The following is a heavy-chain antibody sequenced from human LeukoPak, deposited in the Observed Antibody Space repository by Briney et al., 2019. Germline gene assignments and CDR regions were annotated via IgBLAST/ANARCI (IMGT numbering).Heavy chain of an antibody. CDR3: ARHEGYCSGGSCFRGEYWFDP. V-gene: IGHV4-61*05. J-gene: IGHJ5*02. CDR1: GGSISSSSSY. D-gene: IGHD2-15*01. CDR2: IYYSGST. Sequence: SETLSLTSTVSGGSISSSSSYWSWIRQPPGKGLEWVGYIYYSGSTNYNPSLKSRVTISVDTSKNQFSLKLSSVTTADTAVYYCARHEGYCSGGSCFRGEYWFDPWGQGTLVTVSS.